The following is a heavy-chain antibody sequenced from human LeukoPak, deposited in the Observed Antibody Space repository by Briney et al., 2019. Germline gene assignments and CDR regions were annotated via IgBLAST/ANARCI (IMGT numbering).Heavy chain of an antibody. CDR1: GYSISSGYH. Sequence: PSETLSLTCTVSGYSISSGYHWAWIRQPPGKGLEWIGTIYHGGSTYYNPSLKSRVTISVDTSRNQFSLKLSSVTAADTALYYCARGIYDSSGYYFLDAFDIWGQGTMVTVSS. CDR3: ARGIYDSSGYYFLDAFDI. D-gene: IGHD3-22*01. J-gene: IGHJ3*02. V-gene: IGHV4-38-2*02. CDR2: IYHGGST.